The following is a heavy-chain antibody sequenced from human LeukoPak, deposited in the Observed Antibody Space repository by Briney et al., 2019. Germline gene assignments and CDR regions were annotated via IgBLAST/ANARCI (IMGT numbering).Heavy chain of an antibody. CDR1: GYSISSGYY. Sequence: PSETLSLTCTVSGYSISSGYYWGWIRQPPGKGLEWIGSIYYSGTTYYNPSLKSRVTLSVDTSKNQFSLKLSSVTAADTAVYYCARGPYTIYGDYVFINWFDPWGQGTLVTVSS. J-gene: IGHJ5*02. V-gene: IGHV4-38-2*02. CDR3: ARGPYTIYGDYVFINWFDP. D-gene: IGHD4-17*01. CDR2: IYYSGTT.